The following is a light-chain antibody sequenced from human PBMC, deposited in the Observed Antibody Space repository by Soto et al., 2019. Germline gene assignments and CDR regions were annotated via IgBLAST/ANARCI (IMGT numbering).Light chain of an antibody. CDR1: QTSRSW. V-gene: IGKV1-5*03. CDR2: KSS. CDR3: QQYNGYQWT. J-gene: IGKJ1*01. Sequence: IQTIQPPPTLTGAVGDRFTITCRASQTSRSWLAWYQQKPEKAPKILIYKSSSLESGVPSRCSGSGSGTEFTLTISSLQPDDFATDYCQQYNGYQWTFGQGTKVDI.